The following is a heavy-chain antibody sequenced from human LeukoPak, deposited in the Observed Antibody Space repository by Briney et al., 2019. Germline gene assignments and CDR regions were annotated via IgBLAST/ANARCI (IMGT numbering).Heavy chain of an antibody. V-gene: IGHV3-23*01. Sequence: GGSLRLSCAASGFSFSSYAVSWVRQAPGRGLEWGSGISDGGSRTYYADSVKGRFTISRDDSKNTLYLQMNSLRAEDTAVYYCAKVQLGIGVDYWGQGTLVTVSS. J-gene: IGHJ4*02. D-gene: IGHD7-27*01. CDR3: AKVQLGIGVDY. CDR2: ISDGGSRT. CDR1: GFSFSSYA.